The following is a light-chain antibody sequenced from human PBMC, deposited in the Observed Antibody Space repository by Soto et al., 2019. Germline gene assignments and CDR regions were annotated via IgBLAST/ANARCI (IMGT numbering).Light chain of an antibody. Sequence: DIQVTQSPSPRAASVGERVTITCRASQSISSWLAWYQQKPGKAPKLLIYKASSLESGVPSRFSGSGSETEFTLTISSLQPDDFATYYCQQYNSYWTFGQGTKVDIK. J-gene: IGKJ1*01. CDR1: QSISSW. CDR2: KAS. V-gene: IGKV1-5*03. CDR3: QQYNSYWT.